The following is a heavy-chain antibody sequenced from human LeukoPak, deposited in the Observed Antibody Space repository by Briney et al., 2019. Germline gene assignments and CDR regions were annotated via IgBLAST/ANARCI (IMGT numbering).Heavy chain of an antibody. Sequence: ASVKVSCKASGYTFTSYDTNWVRQATGQGLGWMGWMNPNSGHTGYAQKFQGRVTITRNTSIGTAYMELSSLRSEDTAVYYCARAFLPIPGLANCFDPWGQGTLVTVSS. J-gene: IGHJ5*02. CDR3: ARAFLPIPGLANCFDP. CDR1: GYTFTSYD. CDR2: MNPNSGHT. V-gene: IGHV1-8*03.